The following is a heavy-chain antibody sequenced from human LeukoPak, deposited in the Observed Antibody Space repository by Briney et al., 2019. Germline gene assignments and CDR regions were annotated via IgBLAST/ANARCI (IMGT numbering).Heavy chain of an antibody. CDR2: IYSGGST. CDR3: ATRGISGSHDY. CDR1: GFTVSSNY. D-gene: IGHD1-26*01. V-gene: IGHV3-53*01. J-gene: IGHJ4*02. Sequence: GGSLRLSCAASGFTVSSNYMSWVRQAPGKGLEWVSVIYSGGSTYYADSVKGRFTISRDNSKNTLYLRMNSLRAEDTAVYYCATRGISGSHDYWGQGTLVTVSS.